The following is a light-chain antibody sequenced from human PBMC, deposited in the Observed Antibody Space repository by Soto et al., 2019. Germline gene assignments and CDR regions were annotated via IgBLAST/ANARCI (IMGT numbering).Light chain of an antibody. J-gene: IGKJ1*01. CDR1: QSVSSSY. CDR3: QHYSSSPTT. V-gene: IGKV3-20*01. CDR2: GAS. Sequence: EIVLTQSPGTLSLSPGERATLSCRASQSVSSSYLAWYQQKPGQAPRLIMYGASSRATGIPDRLSGSGSGTDFTLTISRLEPEDFAVYYCQHYSSSPTTFGQGTKVEVK.